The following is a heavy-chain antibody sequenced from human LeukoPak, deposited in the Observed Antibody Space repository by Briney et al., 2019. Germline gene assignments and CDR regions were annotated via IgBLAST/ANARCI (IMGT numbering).Heavy chain of an antibody. CDR3: TRGSRDGYNSFDY. J-gene: IGHJ4*02. V-gene: IGHV3-74*01. CDR1: GFTLSDYC. D-gene: IGHD5-24*01. Sequence: PGGSLRLSCAASGFTLSDYCIHWVGQAPGKGPVWVSRTKIDGSTTTYVDSVRGRFTISGDTAKNTLYLQMNSLRAEDTAVYYCTRGSRDGYNSFDYWGQGTLVTVSS. CDR2: TKIDGSTT.